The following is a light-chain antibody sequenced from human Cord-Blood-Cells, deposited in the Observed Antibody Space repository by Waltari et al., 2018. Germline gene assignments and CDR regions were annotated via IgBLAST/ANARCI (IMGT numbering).Light chain of an antibody. J-gene: IGLJ3*02. CDR2: LNSDGSH. Sequence: QLVLTQSPSASASLGASVKLTCTLRSGHSSYAIAWHQQQPEKGPRYLMKLNSDGSHSKGDGSPDRFSGSSSGAERYLTIASLQSEDEADYYCQTWGTGINWVFGGGTKLTVL. CDR3: QTWGTGINWV. CDR1: SGHSSYA. V-gene: IGLV4-69*01.